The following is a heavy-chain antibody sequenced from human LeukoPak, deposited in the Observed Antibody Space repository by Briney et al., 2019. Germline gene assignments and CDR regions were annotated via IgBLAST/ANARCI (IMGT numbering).Heavy chain of an antibody. CDR1: GGSISSGGYY. Sequence: PSETLSLTCTVSGGSISSGGYYWSWIRQPPGKGLEWIGYIYHSGSTYYNPSLKSRVTISVDRSKNQFSLKLSSVTAADTAVYYCARHYVFVRGGSSFDYWGQGTLVTVSS. D-gene: IGHD3-16*01. J-gene: IGHJ4*02. CDR3: ARHYVFVRGGSSFDY. V-gene: IGHV4-30-2*01. CDR2: IYHSGST.